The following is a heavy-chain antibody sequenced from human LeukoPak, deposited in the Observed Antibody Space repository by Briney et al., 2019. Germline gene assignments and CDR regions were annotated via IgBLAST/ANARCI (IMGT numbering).Heavy chain of an antibody. Sequence: GGSLRLSCAASGFTFSSYWMNWVRQAPGKGLEWVSTLSGSGGSTYYADSVKGRFTISRDNSKNTLYLQMNSLRAEDTAVYYCAKDGSSGYYYSAFDIWGQGTMVTVSS. V-gene: IGHV3-23*01. CDR3: AKDGSSGYYYSAFDI. J-gene: IGHJ3*02. CDR1: GFTFSSYW. D-gene: IGHD3-22*01. CDR2: LSGSGGST.